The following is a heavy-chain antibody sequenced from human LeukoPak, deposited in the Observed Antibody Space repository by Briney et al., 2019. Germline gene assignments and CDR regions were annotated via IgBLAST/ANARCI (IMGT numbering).Heavy chain of an antibody. CDR1: GFTFSFYW. J-gene: IGHJ4*02. Sequence: GGSLRLSCAASGFTFSFYWMSWVRQAPGKGLEWVANIKRDGSKKYYIDSVRGRFTISRDNAKNSVYLQMNSLRAEDTAVYYCARDSSGGGVDYWGQGTLVTVSS. CDR3: ARDSSGGGVDY. CDR2: IKRDGSKK. V-gene: IGHV3-7*01. D-gene: IGHD2-15*01.